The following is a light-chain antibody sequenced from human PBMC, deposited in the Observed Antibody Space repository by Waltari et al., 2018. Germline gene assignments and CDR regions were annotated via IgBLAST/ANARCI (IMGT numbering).Light chain of an antibody. Sequence: VLTQSPGTLSLSPGERATLSCRSSQSLTKRYLAWYQQKPGQAPRLLLYGASSRAAGIPDRFSGSGSGTDYTLTISRLEPDDCAVYYCQQYGSSILYTFGQGTKLEIK. V-gene: IGKV3-20*01. CDR3: QQYGSSILYT. CDR1: QSLTKRY. J-gene: IGKJ2*01. CDR2: GAS.